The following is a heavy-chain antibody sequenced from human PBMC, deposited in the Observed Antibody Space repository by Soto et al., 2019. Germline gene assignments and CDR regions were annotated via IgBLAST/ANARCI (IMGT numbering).Heavy chain of an antibody. J-gene: IGHJ5*02. Sequence: QVQLVESGGGVVQPGRSLRLSCAASGFTFSSYAMHWVRQAPGKGLEWVAVISYDGSNKYYADSVKGRFTISRVNSKNXLYLQMNSRRAEDTAVYYCARDGCMSTSCGNWFDPWGQGTLVSVSS. D-gene: IGHD2-2*01. V-gene: IGHV3-30-3*01. CDR1: GFTFSSYA. CDR3: ARDGCMSTSCGNWFDP. CDR2: ISYDGSNK.